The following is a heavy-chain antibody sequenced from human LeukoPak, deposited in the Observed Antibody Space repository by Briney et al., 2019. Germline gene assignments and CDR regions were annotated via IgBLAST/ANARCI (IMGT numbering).Heavy chain of an antibody. CDR1: GFTFSSYG. D-gene: IGHD6-13*01. CDR2: ISYDGSNK. CDR3: AKERLYSSSWYGSYYYYYGMDV. J-gene: IGHJ6*02. Sequence: PGRSLRPSCAASGFTFSSYGMHWVRQAPGKGREWVAVISYDGSNKYYADSVKGRFTISRDNSKNTLYLQMNSLRAEGTAVYYCAKERLYSSSWYGSYYYYYGMDVWGQGTTVTVSS. V-gene: IGHV3-30*18.